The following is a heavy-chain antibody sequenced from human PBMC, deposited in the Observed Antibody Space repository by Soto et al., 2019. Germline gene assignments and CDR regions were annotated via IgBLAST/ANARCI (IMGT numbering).Heavy chain of an antibody. CDR2: IYTSGAT. J-gene: IGHJ4*02. V-gene: IGHV3-53*01. D-gene: IGHD1-26*01. CDR1: GFSVSNNY. Sequence: GGSLRLSCAASGFSVSNNYMTWVRQAPGKGLEWVSIIYTSGATYYADSVQGRFTISRDNSKNTLYLQMNSLRAEDTAVYYCARLVSAAANDYWGQGALVTVSS. CDR3: ARLVSAAANDY.